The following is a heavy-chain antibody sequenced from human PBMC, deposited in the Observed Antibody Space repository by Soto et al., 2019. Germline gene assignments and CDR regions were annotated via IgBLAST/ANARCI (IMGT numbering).Heavy chain of an antibody. CDR3: ARGGGIVVVTAPYDH. CDR2: IVVGSGNT. CDR1: GFTFTSSA. J-gene: IGHJ4*02. Sequence: SVKVSCKASGFTFTSSAVQWVRQARGQRLEWIGWIVVGSGNTNYAQKFQERVTITRDMSTSRAYMELSSLRSEDTAVYYCARGGGIVVVTAPYDHWGQGTLVTVSS. V-gene: IGHV1-58*01. D-gene: IGHD2-21*02.